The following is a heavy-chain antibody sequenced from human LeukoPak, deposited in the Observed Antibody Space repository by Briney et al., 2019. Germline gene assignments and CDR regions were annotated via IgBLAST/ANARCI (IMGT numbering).Heavy chain of an antibody. CDR3: ARDGIVATQPDAFDI. D-gene: IGHD5-12*01. J-gene: IGHJ3*02. Sequence: GGSLRLSCAASGFTFSSYSMNWVRQAPGKGLEWVSSISSSSSYIYYADSVKGRFIISRDNAKNSLYLQMNSLRAEDTAVYYCARDGIVATQPDAFDIWGQGTMVTVSS. V-gene: IGHV3-21*01. CDR2: ISSSSSYI. CDR1: GFTFSSYS.